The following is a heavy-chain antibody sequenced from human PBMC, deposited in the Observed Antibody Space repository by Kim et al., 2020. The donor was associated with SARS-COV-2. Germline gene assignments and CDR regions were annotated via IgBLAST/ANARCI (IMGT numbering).Heavy chain of an antibody. CDR3: ARDPRVYYGSGSRTWGFDY. D-gene: IGHD3-10*01. J-gene: IGHJ4*02. Sequence: SRVTISVDTSKNQFSLKLSSVTAADTAVYYCARDPRVYYGSGSRTWGFDYWGQGTLVTVSS. V-gene: IGHV4-39*07.